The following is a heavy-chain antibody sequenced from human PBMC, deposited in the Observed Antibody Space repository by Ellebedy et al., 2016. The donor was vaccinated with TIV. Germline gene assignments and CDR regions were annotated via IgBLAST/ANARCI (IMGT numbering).Heavy chain of an antibody. V-gene: IGHV3-7*01. CDR3: ARGQWLGRAYYFDY. D-gene: IGHD6-19*01. CDR1: GFTFSNYW. Sequence: GGSLRLSCAASGFTFSNYWMSWVRQAPGKGLEWVANIKQDGSEKYYVDSVEGRFAISRDNAKNSMYLQMNSLRDEDTAVYYCARGQWLGRAYYFDYWGQGTLLTVSS. CDR2: IKQDGSEK. J-gene: IGHJ4*02.